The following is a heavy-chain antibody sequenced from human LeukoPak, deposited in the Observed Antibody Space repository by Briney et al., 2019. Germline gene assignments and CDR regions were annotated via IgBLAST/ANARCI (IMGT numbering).Heavy chain of an antibody. D-gene: IGHD3-10*01. CDR1: GFTFSSYA. CDR3: AKDWGYGSGSYPNY. V-gene: IGHV3-30*04. Sequence: GGSLRLSCAASGFTFSSYAMHWVRQAPGKGLEWVAVISYDGSNKYYADSVKGRFTISRDNSKNTLYLQMNSLRAEDTAVYYCAKDWGYGSGSYPNYWGQGTLVTVSS. CDR2: ISYDGSNK. J-gene: IGHJ4*02.